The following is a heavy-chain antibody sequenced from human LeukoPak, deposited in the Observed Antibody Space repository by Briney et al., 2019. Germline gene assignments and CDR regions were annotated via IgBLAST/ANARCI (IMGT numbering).Heavy chain of an antibody. CDR2: ISGDGGST. J-gene: IGHJ5*02. V-gene: IGHV3-43*02. Sequence: TGGSLRLSCAASGFTFDDYAMHGVRQAPGKGLEWVSLISGDGGSTYYADSVKGRFTISRDNSKNSLYLQMNSLRTEDTALYYCAKAVFGDCSGGSCYSNWFDPWGQGTLVTVSS. CDR1: GFTFDDYA. CDR3: AKAVFGDCSGGSCYSNWFDP. D-gene: IGHD2-15*01.